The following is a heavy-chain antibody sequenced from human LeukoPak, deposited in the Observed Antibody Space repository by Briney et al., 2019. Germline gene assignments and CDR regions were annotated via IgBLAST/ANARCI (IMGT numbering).Heavy chain of an antibody. CDR2: ISGDGGST. J-gene: IGHJ3*02. Sequence: GGSLRLSCAASGFIVDDYAMYWVRQAPGKGLEWVSLISGDGGSTYYADSVKGRFTISRDNAKNSLYLQMNSLRADDTAVYYCARGGHDPGIPFDIWGQGTMVTVSS. D-gene: IGHD1-1*01. CDR1: GFIVDDYA. CDR3: ARGGHDPGIPFDI. V-gene: IGHV3-43*02.